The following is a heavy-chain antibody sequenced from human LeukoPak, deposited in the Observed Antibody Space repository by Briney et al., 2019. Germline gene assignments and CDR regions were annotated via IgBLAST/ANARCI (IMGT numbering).Heavy chain of an antibody. CDR1: GFTFSSYE. CDR2: ISVSGTTI. D-gene: IGHD3-10*01. CDR3: ASSPRGVY. V-gene: IGHV3-48*03. Sequence: PGESLRLSCVASGFTFSSYEMSWVRQAPAKGLEWVSEISVSGTTIFYADSVKGRFTVSRDNAKNSLYLQMNSLRVEDTAVYYCASSPRGVYWGQGTLVTVSS. J-gene: IGHJ4*02.